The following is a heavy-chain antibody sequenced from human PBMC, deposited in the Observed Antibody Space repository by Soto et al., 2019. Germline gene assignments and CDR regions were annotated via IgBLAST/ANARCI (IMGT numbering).Heavy chain of an antibody. Sequence: EVQLVESGGGLIQPGGSLRLSCAVSGFTVSNNYMSWVRQAPGKGLEGVSVIYSGGYTAYGDSVKGRFTISRDNSKNTLFPQIKLRRPETPGFFSCAAHPGGGGYWGQGTLVTVSS. V-gene: IGHV3-53*01. D-gene: IGHD3-10*01. CDR2: IYSGGYT. J-gene: IGHJ4*02. CDR3: AAHPGGGGY. CDR1: GFTVSNNY.